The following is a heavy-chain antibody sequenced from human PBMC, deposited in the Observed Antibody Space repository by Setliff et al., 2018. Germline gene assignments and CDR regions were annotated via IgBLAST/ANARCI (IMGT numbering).Heavy chain of an antibody. CDR2: ITGNSDRI. Sequence: GGSLRLSCAASGFTFHDYAMHWVRQAPGKGLEWVSGITGNSDRIAYADSLKGRFTISRDNTENSLYLQMNSLRVEDTAFYYCARSYGSGSYHYYYGMDVWGQGTTVTVSS. V-gene: IGHV3-9*01. J-gene: IGHJ6*02. CDR3: ARSYGSGSYHYYYGMDV. CDR1: GFTFHDYA. D-gene: IGHD3-10*01.